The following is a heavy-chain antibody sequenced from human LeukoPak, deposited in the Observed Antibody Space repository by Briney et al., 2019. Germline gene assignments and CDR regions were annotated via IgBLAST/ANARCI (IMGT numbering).Heavy chain of an antibody. J-gene: IGHJ4*02. CDR2: IKPDGSLQ. CDR3: ATSYDSSGCD. Sequence: GGSLGLSCTASGFIFSSFWMAWVRQAPGKGLEWVANIKPDGSLQFYGDSVKGRFTISRDNAKNSLYLQMNNLRAEDTALYYCATSYDSSGCDWGQGTLVTVSS. CDR1: GFIFSSFW. D-gene: IGHD3-22*01. V-gene: IGHV3-7*01.